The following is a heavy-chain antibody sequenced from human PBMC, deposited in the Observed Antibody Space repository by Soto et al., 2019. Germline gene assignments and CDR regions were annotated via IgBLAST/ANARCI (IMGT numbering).Heavy chain of an antibody. J-gene: IGHJ4*02. Sequence: QVQLQESGPGLVKPSGTLSLTCAVFGGSISNSNWWTWVRQPPGKGLDWIGEIFHSGSTNYNSSLMGRVTISVDKANNQFSPKLSSVTASDTAVYYCAHRPIVGAAIWGQGPLVTVSS. CDR2: IFHSGST. D-gene: IGHD1-26*01. CDR1: GGSISNSNW. V-gene: IGHV4-4*02. CDR3: AHRPIVGAAI.